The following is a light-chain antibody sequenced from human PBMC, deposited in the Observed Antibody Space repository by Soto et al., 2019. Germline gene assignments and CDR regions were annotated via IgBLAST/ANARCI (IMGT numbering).Light chain of an antibody. J-gene: IGLJ2*01. CDR1: GSNIGAGYR. Sequence: QSVLTQPPSVSGAPGQRVSISCTGSGSNIGAGYRVHWYQQVPGTAPKLLISRDSIRPSGVPDRFSGSKSGTSASLVITGLQAEDEADYYCQSYDSSLSTVLFGGRTKLTVL. V-gene: IGLV1-40*01. CDR3: QSYDSSLSTVL. CDR2: RDS.